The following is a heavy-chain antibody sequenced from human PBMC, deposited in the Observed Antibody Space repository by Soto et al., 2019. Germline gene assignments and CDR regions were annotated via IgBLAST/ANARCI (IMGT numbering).Heavy chain of an antibody. V-gene: IGHV3-33*01. CDR3: ARDSRYRYFDL. J-gene: IGHJ2*01. Sequence: ESGGGVVQPGRSLRLSCAASGFTFSSYGMHWVRQAPGKGLEWVAVIWYDGSNKYYADSVKGRFTISRDNSKNTLYLQMNSLRAEDTAVYYCARDSRYRYFDLWGRGTLVTVSS. CDR2: IWYDGSNK. CDR1: GFTFSSYG.